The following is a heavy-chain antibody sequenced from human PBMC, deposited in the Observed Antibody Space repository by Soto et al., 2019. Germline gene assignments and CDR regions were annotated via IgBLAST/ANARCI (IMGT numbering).Heavy chain of an antibody. CDR2: ISSSSSYT. CDR3: ARTLSSGAAWLDP. V-gene: IGHV3-11*03. D-gene: IGHD6-19*01. J-gene: IGHJ5*02. Sequence: GGSLRLSCAASGFTFSDYYMSWIRQAPGKGLEWVSYISSSSSYTNYADSVKGRFTISRDNAKNSLYLQMNSLRAEDTAVYYCARTLSSGAAWLDPCGQGTLVTVSS. CDR1: GFTFSDYY.